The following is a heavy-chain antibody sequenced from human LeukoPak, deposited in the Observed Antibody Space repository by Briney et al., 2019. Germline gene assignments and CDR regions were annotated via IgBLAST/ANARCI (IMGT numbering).Heavy chain of an antibody. D-gene: IGHD1-1*01. Sequence: GVSLRLSCAASGFTFSSYAMSWVRRAPGKGLERVSGFSGSGGSTYYADSVKGRFTISRDNSKNTLYLQMSSLRAEDRAVYYCAKGLAVGTSYFDYWGQGTLVTVSS. CDR3: AKGLAVGTSYFDY. CDR2: FSGSGGST. CDR1: GFTFSSYA. V-gene: IGHV3-23*01. J-gene: IGHJ4*02.